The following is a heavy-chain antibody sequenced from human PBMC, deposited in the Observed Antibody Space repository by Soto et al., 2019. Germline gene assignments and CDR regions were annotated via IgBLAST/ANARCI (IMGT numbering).Heavy chain of an antibody. D-gene: IGHD6-13*01. Sequence: PSETLSLTCTVSGGSVSSGNFYWSWIRQTPGKGLEWIGYAHDSGVTNYNPSLKSRVTITVDTSRNQFSLKLNSVTAADTAVYYCAREVMDIAAAESARGLDPWGQGTLVTVSS. J-gene: IGHJ5*02. CDR2: AHDSGVT. CDR1: GGSVSSGNFY. V-gene: IGHV4-61*01. CDR3: AREVMDIAAAESARGLDP.